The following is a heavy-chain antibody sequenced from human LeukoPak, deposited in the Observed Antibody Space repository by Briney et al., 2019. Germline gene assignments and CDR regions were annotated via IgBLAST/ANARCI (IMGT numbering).Heavy chain of an antibody. CDR3: ARGPYCSTASCLSPYYYYYMDV. CDR1: GYSFTNYW. V-gene: IGHV5-51*01. CDR2: IYPGDSDT. D-gene: IGHD2-2*01. J-gene: IGHJ6*03. Sequence: GESLKISCKGSGYSFTNYWIGWVRQMPGKGLEWMGIIYPGDSDTRYSPSFQGQVTVSADKSISTAYLQWCSLKASDTAMYYCARGPYCSTASCLSPYYYYYMDVWGKGTTVTVSS.